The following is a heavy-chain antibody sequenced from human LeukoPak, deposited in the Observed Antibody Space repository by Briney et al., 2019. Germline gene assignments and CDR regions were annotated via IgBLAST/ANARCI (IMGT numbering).Heavy chain of an antibody. V-gene: IGHV3-33*08. Sequence: GTSLRLSCAASGISFSSHGMHWVRQAPGKGLEWVAVIWYDGSNIYYADSVKGRLTISRDNSKNTLYLQMNSLRAEDTALYYCARARNDYDSNGFSLLDYWGQGTLVTVSS. J-gene: IGHJ4*02. D-gene: IGHD3-22*01. CDR1: GISFSSHG. CDR2: IWYDGSNI. CDR3: ARARNDYDSNGFSLLDY.